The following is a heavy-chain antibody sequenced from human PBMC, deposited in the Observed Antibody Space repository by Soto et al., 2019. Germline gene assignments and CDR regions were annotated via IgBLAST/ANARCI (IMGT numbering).Heavy chain of an antibody. CDR1: GGTFSNYA. CDR2: IIPIFGAA. Sequence: SVKVSSKASGGTFSNYAINWVRHAPGQGLEWMGGIIPIFGAANYVQKFQGRVTITADKSTNIAYMELSSLKSEDTAVYYCARGRGFYSSSDEFYFYSMDVWGLGTTVTVSS. J-gene: IGHJ6*02. CDR3: ARGRGFYSSSDEFYFYSMDV. D-gene: IGHD6-13*01. V-gene: IGHV1-69*06.